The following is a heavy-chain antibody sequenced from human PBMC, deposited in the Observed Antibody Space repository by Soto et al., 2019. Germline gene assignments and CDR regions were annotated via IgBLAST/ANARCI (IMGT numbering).Heavy chain of an antibody. J-gene: IGHJ4*02. D-gene: IGHD1-1*01. V-gene: IGHV1-3*01. CDR3: ARWVGGNYFHY. CDR1: GYTFTSYA. Sequence: QVQLVQSGAEVKKPGASVKVSCQASGYTFTSYAMHWVRQAPGQRLEWMGWINAGNGNTKYSQKFQGRVIITRDTSASTAYMELSSLRSEDTAVYYCARWVGGNYFHYWGQGTLVTVSS. CDR2: INAGNGNT.